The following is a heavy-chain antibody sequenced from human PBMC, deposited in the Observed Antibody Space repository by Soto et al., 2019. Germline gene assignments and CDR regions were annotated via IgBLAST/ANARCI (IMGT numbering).Heavy chain of an antibody. CDR3: ASLTEAERH. D-gene: IGHD1-1*01. Sequence: EVQLVESGGGLTQPGGSLRLSCVVSGFIVSSSHMIWVRQAPGKGLEGVSMLYNHGKTNYVDSVKGRFTITRDNSKNTVYLQLNRLRGEDTAVYYCASLTEAERHWGQGALVTVSS. J-gene: IGHJ4*02. CDR1: GFIVSSSH. V-gene: IGHV3-53*01. CDR2: LYNHGKT.